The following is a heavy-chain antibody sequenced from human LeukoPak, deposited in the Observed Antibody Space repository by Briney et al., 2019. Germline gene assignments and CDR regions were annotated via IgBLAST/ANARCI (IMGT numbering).Heavy chain of an antibody. CDR1: GFTFDDYG. V-gene: IGHV3-20*04. CDR3: AREAIAAAGKPFDY. CDR2: INWNGGST. D-gene: IGHD6-13*01. Sequence: GGSLRLSCAASGFTFDDYGMSWVRQAPGKGLEWVSGINWNGGSTGYADSVKGRFTISRDNAKNSLYLQMNSLRAEDTAVYYCAREAIAAAGKPFDYWGQGTLVTVSS. J-gene: IGHJ4*02.